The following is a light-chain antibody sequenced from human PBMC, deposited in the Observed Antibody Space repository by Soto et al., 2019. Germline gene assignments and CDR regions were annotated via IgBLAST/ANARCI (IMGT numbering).Light chain of an antibody. Sequence: DIHLTLSPSTLPGSVADRGTITCRASQSISSWLAWYQQKPGKAPKLLIYEASSLESGVPSRFSGSGSGTEFTLTISSLQPDDFATYYCQQYNSYSGAFGQGTKVDIK. CDR3: QQYNSYSGA. V-gene: IGKV1-5*01. CDR1: QSISSW. J-gene: IGKJ1*01. CDR2: EAS.